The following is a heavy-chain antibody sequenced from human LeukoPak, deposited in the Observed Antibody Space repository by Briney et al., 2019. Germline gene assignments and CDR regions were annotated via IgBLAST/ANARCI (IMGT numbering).Heavy chain of an antibody. CDR2: ISGSGDST. CDR3: AKWAVAGYAFFDY. Sequence: GGSVRLSCAASGFTFSSYAMSWVRQAPGKGLEWVSAISGSGDSTYYADSVKGRFTISRDDSKNTLYLQMNSLRAEDTAVYYCAKWAVAGYAFFDYWGQGTLVTVSS. V-gene: IGHV3-23*01. J-gene: IGHJ4*02. CDR1: GFTFSSYA. D-gene: IGHD6-19*01.